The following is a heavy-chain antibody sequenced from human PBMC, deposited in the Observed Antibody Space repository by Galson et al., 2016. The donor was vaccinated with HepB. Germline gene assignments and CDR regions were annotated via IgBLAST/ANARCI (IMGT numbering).Heavy chain of an antibody. Sequence: SVKVSCKASGYTFTEYYIHWVRQAPGQGLEWMGIINPNIGSTTYAQNFQGRVTMTRDTSTGTVYMELSSLRVEDTAVYFCARGTSPDYWGQGTLVIVSS. CDR3: ARGTSPDY. J-gene: IGHJ4*02. CDR2: INPNIGST. CDR1: GYTFTEYY. D-gene: IGHD1-7*01. V-gene: IGHV1-46*01.